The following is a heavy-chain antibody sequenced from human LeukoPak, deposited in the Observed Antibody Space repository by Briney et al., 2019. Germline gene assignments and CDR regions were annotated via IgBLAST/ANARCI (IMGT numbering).Heavy chain of an antibody. CDR3: AKPRGGDSWAFDF. V-gene: IGHV3-30*18. J-gene: IGHJ3*01. D-gene: IGHD2-21*02. Sequence: GGSLRLSCEASGFTFVGYGMHWVRQAPGKGLEWVAGISYDGSNQYYTDSVKGRFTISRDNSKNTLYLQMNSLRPEDTAVYYCAKPRGGDSWAFDFWGQGTMVTVSS. CDR1: GFTFVGYG. CDR2: ISYDGSNQ.